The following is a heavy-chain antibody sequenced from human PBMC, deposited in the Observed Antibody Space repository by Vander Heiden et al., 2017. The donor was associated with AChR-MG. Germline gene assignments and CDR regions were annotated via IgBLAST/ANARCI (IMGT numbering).Heavy chain of an antibody. V-gene: IGHV1-69*06. Sequence: QVQLVQPGAEVQKPGSSVKVSCNASGGTFSSYAISWVRQAPGQGLEWMGGIIPIFGKANYAQKFQGRVTITADKSTSTAYMELRSLRSEETAVYYCARAPYYDIGTGPAMAYFDYWGQGTLVTVSS. CDR2: IIPIFGKA. CDR1: GGTFSSYA. J-gene: IGHJ4*02. D-gene: IGHD3-9*01. CDR3: ARAPYYDIGTGPAMAYFDY.